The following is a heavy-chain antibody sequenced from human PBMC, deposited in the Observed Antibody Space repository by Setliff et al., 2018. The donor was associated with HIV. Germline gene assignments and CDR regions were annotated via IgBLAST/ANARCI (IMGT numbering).Heavy chain of an antibody. Sequence: VASVKVSCKTSGYTFADYAIHWVRQAPGQRLEWMGWINSGNGNTKFSQKFQGRITFTRDTSATTVYLELRRLRSQDTGVYYCVRGGGYLDWLMYLLDFWGQGTLVTVSS. CDR1: GYTFADYA. J-gene: IGHJ4*02. CDR3: VRGGGYLDWLMYLLDF. CDR2: INSGNGNT. D-gene: IGHD3-9*01. V-gene: IGHV1-3*01.